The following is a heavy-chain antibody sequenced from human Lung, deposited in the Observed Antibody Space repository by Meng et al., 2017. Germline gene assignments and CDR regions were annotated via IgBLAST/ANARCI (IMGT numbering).Heavy chain of an antibody. CDR2: IHYSGST. CDR1: GGSISSGTYY. J-gene: IGHJ5*02. V-gene: IGHV4-31*03. D-gene: IGHD3-22*01. Sequence: QVQLQELGPGLVKPSQTLSLTCTVYGGSISSGTYYWGWIRQPPGKGLEWIAYIHYSGSTYYSPSLKSRVTISVDTSKNQLSLKLSSMTAADTAVYYCARYVFDSSSLYSNWFDPWGQGTLVTVSS. CDR3: ARYVFDSSSLYSNWFDP.